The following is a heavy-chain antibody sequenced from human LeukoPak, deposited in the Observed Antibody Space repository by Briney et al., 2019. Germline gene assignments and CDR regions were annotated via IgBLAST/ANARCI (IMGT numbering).Heavy chain of an antibody. CDR2: IDSSSNYI. CDR1: GFTSSTYT. CDR3: AKVGLAGTSGYGAFDI. V-gene: IGHV3-21*01. Sequence: GGSLRLSCAASGFTSSTYTMNWVRQAPGKGLEWVSSIDSSSNYIYYADSVEGRFTISRDNAKNSLFLQMNSLRVEDTAVYYCAKVGLAGTSGYGAFDIWGQGTMVTVSS. J-gene: IGHJ3*02. D-gene: IGHD3-22*01.